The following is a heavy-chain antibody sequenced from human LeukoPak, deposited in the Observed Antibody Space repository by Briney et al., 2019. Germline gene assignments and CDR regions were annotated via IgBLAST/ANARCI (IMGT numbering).Heavy chain of an antibody. CDR1: GFTFSNYG. V-gene: IGHV3-33*01. CDR3: ARAYCSTTNCSPSPDY. D-gene: IGHD2-2*01. Sequence: QSGGSLRLSCAASGFTFSNYGMHWVRQAPGKGLEWVAVIWYDGSNEYYADSVKGRFTISRDNAKNSVYLQMNSLRAEDTALYYCARAYCSTTNCSPSPDYWGQGTLVTVSS. J-gene: IGHJ4*02. CDR2: IWYDGSNE.